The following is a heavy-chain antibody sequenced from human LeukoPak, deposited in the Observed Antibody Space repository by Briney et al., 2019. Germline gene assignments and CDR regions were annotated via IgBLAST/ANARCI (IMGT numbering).Heavy chain of an antibody. J-gene: IGHJ6*02. D-gene: IGHD3-10*01. CDR2: IYSGGST. V-gene: IGHV3-66*01. CDR3: ARDLPLMVRGVIITYYYGMDV. CDR1: GFTVSSNY. Sequence: PGGSLRLSCAASGFTVSSNYMSWVRQAPGKGLEWVSVIYSGGSTYYADSVKGRFTISRGNSKNTLYLQMNSLRAEDTAVYYCARDLPLMVRGVIITYYYGMDVWGQGTTVTVSS.